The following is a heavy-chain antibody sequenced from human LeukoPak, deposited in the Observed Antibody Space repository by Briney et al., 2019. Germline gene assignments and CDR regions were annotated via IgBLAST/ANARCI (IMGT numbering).Heavy chain of an antibody. J-gene: IGHJ4*02. Sequence: GASVKVSCKASGGTFSSYAISWVRQAPGQGLEWMGGIIPIFGTANYAQKFQGRVTITAGESTSTAYMELSSLRSEDTAVYYCARAPAEWLRYVYFDYWGQGTLVTVSS. V-gene: IGHV1-69*13. CDR1: GGTFSSYA. D-gene: IGHD5-12*01. CDR2: IIPIFGTA. CDR3: ARAPAEWLRYVYFDY.